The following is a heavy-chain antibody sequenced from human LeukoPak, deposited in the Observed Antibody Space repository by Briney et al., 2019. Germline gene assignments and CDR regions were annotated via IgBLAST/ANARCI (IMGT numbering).Heavy chain of an antibody. CDR2: ISAYNGNT. CDR1: GGTFSSYA. J-gene: IGHJ6*03. D-gene: IGHD1-26*01. V-gene: IGHV1-18*01. CDR3: ARSKPTSYYYYYMDV. Sequence: ASVKVSCKASGGTFSSYAISWVRQAPGQGLERMGWISAYNGNTNYAQKLQGRVTMTTDTSTSTAYMELRSLRSDDTAVYYCARSKPTSYYYYYMDVWGKGTTVTVSS.